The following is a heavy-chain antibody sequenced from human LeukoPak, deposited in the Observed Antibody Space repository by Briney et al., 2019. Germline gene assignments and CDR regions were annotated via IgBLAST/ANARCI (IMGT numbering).Heavy chain of an antibody. V-gene: IGHV3-30*18. CDR2: ISSDGSHK. CDR3: ANLHRAPPDY. Sequence: GGSLRLSCAASGFTFSSYAMHWVRQAPGKGLEWVAIISSDGSHKFYADSVKGRFTISRDNSKNTLYLQMDSLRAEDTAIYYCANLHRAPPDYWGQGTLVTVSS. J-gene: IGHJ4*02. CDR1: GFTFSSYA.